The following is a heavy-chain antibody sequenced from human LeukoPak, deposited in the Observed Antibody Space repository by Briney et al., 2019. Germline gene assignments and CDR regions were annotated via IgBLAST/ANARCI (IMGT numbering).Heavy chain of an antibody. J-gene: IGHJ4*02. CDR2: MNPNSGHT. CDR3: ARSIVGVRKRNDY. Sequence: GASVKVSCKASGYTFNRYDIIWVRQASGQGLEWMGWMNPNSGHTGYAQKFQGRVTMTRTTSISTAYMELTSLTSEDSAVYYCARSIVGVRKRNDYWGQGTLVTVSS. CDR1: GYTFNRYD. V-gene: IGHV1-8*01. D-gene: IGHD1-26*01.